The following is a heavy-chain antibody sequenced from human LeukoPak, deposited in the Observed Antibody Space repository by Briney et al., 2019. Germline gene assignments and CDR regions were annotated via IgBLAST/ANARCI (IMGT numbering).Heavy chain of an antibody. CDR1: GGSFSGYY. CDR3: ARGPHIVVVTAIPQYFQH. V-gene: IGHV4-34*01. Sequence: SETLSLTCAVYGGSFSGYYWSWIRQPPGKGLEWIGEINHSGSTNYNPSLKSRVTISVDTSKNQFSLKLSSVTAADTAVYYCARGPHIVVVTAIPQYFQHWGQGTLVAVSS. D-gene: IGHD2-21*02. J-gene: IGHJ1*01. CDR2: INHSGST.